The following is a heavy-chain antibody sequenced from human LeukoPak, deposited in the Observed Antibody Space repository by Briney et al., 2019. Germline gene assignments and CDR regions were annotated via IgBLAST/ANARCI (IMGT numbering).Heavy chain of an antibody. CDR3: ARSGYSYGYGWFDP. CDR2: ISYDGSNK. D-gene: IGHD5-18*01. J-gene: IGHJ5*02. Sequence: PGGSLRLSCAASGFTFSSYAMHWVRQAPGKGLEWVAVISYDGSNKYYADSVEGRFTISRDNSKNTLYLQMNSLRAEDTAVYYCARSGYSYGYGWFDPWGQGTLVTVSS. CDR1: GFTFSSYA. V-gene: IGHV3-30-3*01.